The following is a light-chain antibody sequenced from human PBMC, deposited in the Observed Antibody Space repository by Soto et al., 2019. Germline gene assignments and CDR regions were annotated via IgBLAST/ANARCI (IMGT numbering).Light chain of an antibody. CDR2: KAS. CDR3: QQYYSYPRT. J-gene: IGKJ1*01. Sequence: DIQMTQSPSTLSASVGDRVTITCRASQSITGWLAWFQQKPGKAPKLLISKASNLESGVPSRFSGSGSGTDFTLTISCLKYEDFATYYCQQYYSYPRTFGQGTKVDIK. V-gene: IGKV1-5*03. CDR1: QSITGW.